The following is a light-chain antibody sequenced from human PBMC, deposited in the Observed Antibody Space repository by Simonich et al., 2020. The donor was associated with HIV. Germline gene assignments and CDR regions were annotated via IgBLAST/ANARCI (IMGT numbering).Light chain of an antibody. CDR1: QRVASN. Sequence: IVMTQSPATLSVSTGERATLYCRTSQRVASNVAWYQQKAGQAPRLLIYGASTRATGIPARFSGSGFGTEFTLTINSMQSEDFAVYYCQQYNNWPSPFTFGPGTKVDIK. J-gene: IGKJ3*01. CDR3: QQYNNWPSPFT. V-gene: IGKV3-15*01. CDR2: GAS.